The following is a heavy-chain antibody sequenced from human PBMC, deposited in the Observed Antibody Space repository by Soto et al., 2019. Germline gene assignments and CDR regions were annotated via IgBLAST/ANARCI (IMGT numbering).Heavy chain of an antibody. V-gene: IGHV4-30-2*01. J-gene: IGHJ4*02. D-gene: IGHD6-19*01. CDR3: ARGGLVPDY. Sequence: QLQLQESGSGLVKPSQTLSLTCAVSGGSPSSGGYSWSWLRQPPGKGLEWIGYISHSGSTYYNPSLKSRVTISVDTSKNQFALRLSSVTAADTAVYYCARGGLVPDYWGQGTLVTVSS. CDR1: GGSPSSGGYS. CDR2: ISHSGST.